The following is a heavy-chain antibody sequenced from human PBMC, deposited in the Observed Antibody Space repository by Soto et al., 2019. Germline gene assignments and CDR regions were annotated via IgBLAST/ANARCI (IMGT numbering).Heavy chain of an antibody. CDR2: IYSGGST. Sequence: GGSLRLSCAASGFTVSSNYMSWVRQAPGKGLEWVSVIYSGGSTYYADSVKGRFTISRDNSKNTLYLQMNSLRAEDTAVYYCARDSVKGSRVIDGMDVWGQGTTVTVSS. CDR1: GFTVSSNY. CDR3: ARDSVKGSRVIDGMDV. V-gene: IGHV3-53*01. D-gene: IGHD2-21*01. J-gene: IGHJ6*02.